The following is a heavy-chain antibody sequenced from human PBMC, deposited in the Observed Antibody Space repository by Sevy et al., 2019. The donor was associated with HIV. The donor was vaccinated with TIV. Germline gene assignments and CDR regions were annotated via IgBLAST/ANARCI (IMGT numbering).Heavy chain of an antibody. CDR2: ISYDGSNK. CDR1: GFTFSSYG. V-gene: IGHV3-30*18. Sequence: GGSLRLSCAASGFTFSSYGMHWVRQAPGKGLEWVAVISYDGSNKYYADSVKGRFTISRDNSKNTLYLQMNSLRAEDTAVYYCAKDHRTAMVTTHYYYYYGMDVWGQGTTVTVSS. CDR3: AKDHRTAMVTTHYYYYYGMDV. D-gene: IGHD4-17*01. J-gene: IGHJ6*02.